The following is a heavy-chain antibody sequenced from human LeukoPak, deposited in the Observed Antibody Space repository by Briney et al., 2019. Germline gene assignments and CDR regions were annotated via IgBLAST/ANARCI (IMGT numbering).Heavy chain of an antibody. Sequence: PGGSLRLSCAASGFTFSSYAMTWVRQAPGKGLEWVSAISASGGSTYYADSVKGRFTISRGNSKNTLYLQMNSLRAEDTAVYYCARQGNIDYWGQGTLVTVSS. V-gene: IGHV3-23*01. CDR2: ISASGGST. CDR3: ARQGNIDY. D-gene: IGHD2/OR15-2a*01. J-gene: IGHJ4*02. CDR1: GFTFSSYA.